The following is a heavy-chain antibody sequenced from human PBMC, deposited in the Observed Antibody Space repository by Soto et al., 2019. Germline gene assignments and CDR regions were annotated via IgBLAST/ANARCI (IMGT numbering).Heavy chain of an antibody. V-gene: IGHV3-7*03. Sequence: EAQLVESGGGLVQSGGSLRLSCAASGVTFRYYWMIWVRQAPGKGLEWVAHITPDGSERYFVDSVRGRFTISRDNAENSLSLQMKSLRVDDTAVSYCATRRRMVIGWYVDLWGRGTPVTVSS. CDR2: ITPDGSER. J-gene: IGHJ2*01. CDR1: GVTFRYYW. CDR3: ATRRRMVIGWYVDL. D-gene: IGHD5-18*01.